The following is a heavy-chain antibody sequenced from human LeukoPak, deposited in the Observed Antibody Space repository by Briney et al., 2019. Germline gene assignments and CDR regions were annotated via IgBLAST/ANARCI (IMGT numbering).Heavy chain of an antibody. Sequence: GGSLRLSCAASGFTFSSYSMNWVRQAPGKGLEWVSSISSSSSYIYYADSVKGRFTISRDNAKNSLYLQMNSLRAEDTAVYYCARATRLNSSSWCWGYYYYYMDVWGKGTTVTVSS. D-gene: IGHD6-13*01. J-gene: IGHJ6*03. CDR1: GFTFSSYS. CDR3: ARATRLNSSSWCWGYYYYYMDV. CDR2: ISSSSSYI. V-gene: IGHV3-21*01.